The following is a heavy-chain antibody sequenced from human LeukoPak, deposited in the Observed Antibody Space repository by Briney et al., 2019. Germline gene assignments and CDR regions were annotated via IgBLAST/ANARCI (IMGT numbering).Heavy chain of an antibody. CDR2: INHSGST. CDR3: ARGLSY. V-gene: IGHV4-34*01. Sequence: PSETLSLTCAVYGGSFSGYYWSWIRQPPGKGLEWVGEINHSGSTNYNPSLKSRVTISVDTSKNQFSLKLSSVTAADTAVYYRARGLSYWGQGTLVTVSS. CDR1: GGSFSGYY. J-gene: IGHJ4*02.